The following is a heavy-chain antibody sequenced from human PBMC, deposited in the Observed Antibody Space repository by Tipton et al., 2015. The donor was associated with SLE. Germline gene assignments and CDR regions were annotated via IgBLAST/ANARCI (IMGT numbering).Heavy chain of an antibody. J-gene: IGHJ5*02. Sequence: TLSLTCTVSGGSISSGTYYWSWIRQPAGKGLEWIGHISASVTTIYIPSLKGRVTISILTSKTQFSLKRNSVTAADTAVYYCARLGYCTGETVCFTGIDQWGQGALVTVSS. CDR1: GGSISSGTYY. V-gene: IGHV4-61*09. CDR2: ISASVTT. D-gene: IGHD2-8*02. CDR3: ARLGYCTGETVCFTGIDQ.